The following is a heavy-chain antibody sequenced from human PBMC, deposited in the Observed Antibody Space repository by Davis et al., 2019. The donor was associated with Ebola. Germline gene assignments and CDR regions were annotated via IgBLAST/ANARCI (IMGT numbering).Heavy chain of an antibody. V-gene: IGHV3-23*01. D-gene: IGHD3-16*01. J-gene: IGHJ4*02. CDR3: AKEVIWDHADY. CDR2: ISGSGGST. CDR1: GFTFSSYA. Sequence: GESLKISCAASGFTFSSYAMSWVRQAPGKGLEWVSAISGSGGSTYYADSVKGRFTISRDNSKNTLYLQMSSLRADDTAVYYCAKEVIWDHADYWGQGTLATVSS.